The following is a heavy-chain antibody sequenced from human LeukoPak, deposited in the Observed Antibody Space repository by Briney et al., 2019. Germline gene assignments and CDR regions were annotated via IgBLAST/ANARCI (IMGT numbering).Heavy chain of an antibody. J-gene: IGHJ2*01. Sequence: PSETLSLTCTVYGGSIISSNYYWGWLRQPPGKGLEWIGSIYYSGSTYYNPSLQSRVTICVNTAKNQFSLKLSAVDAAGTALYYCARHSGDYFWSGYLHLTRYFDLWGRGTLVTVSS. CDR3: ARHSGDYFWSGYLHLTRYFDL. CDR1: GGSIISSNYY. V-gene: IGHV4-39*01. D-gene: IGHD3-3*01. CDR2: IYYSGST.